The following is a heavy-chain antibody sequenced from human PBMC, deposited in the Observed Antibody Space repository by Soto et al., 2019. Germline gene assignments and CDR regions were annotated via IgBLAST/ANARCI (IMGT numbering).Heavy chain of an antibody. J-gene: IGHJ4*02. Sequence: QVQLQESGPGLVKPSQTLSLTCTVSGGSISSGGYYWSWIRQHPGKGLEWIGYIYYSGSTYYNPSLKSRVTISVDTSKIQFSLKLSSVTAADTAVYYCARDRAGALYFDYWGQGTLVTVSS. CDR3: ARDRAGALYFDY. V-gene: IGHV4-31*03. CDR1: GGSISSGGYY. CDR2: IYYSGST. D-gene: IGHD6-13*01.